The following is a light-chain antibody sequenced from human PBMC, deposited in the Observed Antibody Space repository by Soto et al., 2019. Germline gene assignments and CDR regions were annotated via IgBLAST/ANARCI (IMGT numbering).Light chain of an antibody. CDR1: QSVSSNF. V-gene: IGKV3-20*01. CDR3: RQYGRSLGFP. Sequence: QPPASVSGSRGARVTLSCRAIQSVSSNFVAWYQEKPGQAPRLLSYGASSRATGIPDRFSGSGSGTDFTLTISKLEPEDFPVYYGRQYGRSLGFPFGGGTKVDIK. J-gene: IGKJ4*01. CDR2: GAS.